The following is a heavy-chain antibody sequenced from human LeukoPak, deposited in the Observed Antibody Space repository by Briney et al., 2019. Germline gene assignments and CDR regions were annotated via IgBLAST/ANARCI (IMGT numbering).Heavy chain of an antibody. CDR3: ARDRLAVAGTDAFDI. CDR1: GFTFSSYA. Sequence: GGSLRLSCAASGFTFSSYAMSWVRQAPGKGLEWVSAISGSGGSTYYADSVKGRFTISRDNAKNSLYLQMNSLRAEDTAVYYCARDRLAVAGTDAFDIWGQGTMVTVSS. V-gene: IGHV3-23*01. CDR2: ISGSGGST. D-gene: IGHD6-19*01. J-gene: IGHJ3*02.